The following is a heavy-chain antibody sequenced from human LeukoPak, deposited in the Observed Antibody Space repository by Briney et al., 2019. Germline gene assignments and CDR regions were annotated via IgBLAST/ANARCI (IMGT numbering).Heavy chain of an antibody. J-gene: IGHJ4*02. CDR2: IYYSGST. CDR1: GGSISSSSYY. D-gene: IGHD3-22*01. V-gene: IGHV4-39*01. Sequence: SETLSLTCTVSGGSISSSSYYWGWIRQPPGKGLEWIGSIYYSGSTYYNPSLKSRVTISVDTSKNQFSLKLSSVTAADTAVYYCARSAYYYDSSGYYYYFDYWGQGTLVTVCS. CDR3: ARSAYYYDSSGYYYYFDY.